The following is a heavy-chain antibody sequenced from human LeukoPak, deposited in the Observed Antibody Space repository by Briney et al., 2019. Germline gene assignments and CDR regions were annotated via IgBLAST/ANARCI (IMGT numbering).Heavy chain of an antibody. CDR2: IYYSGST. Sequence: SQTLSLTCTVSGGSISSGGYYWSWIRQHPGKGLEWIGYIYYSGSTYCNPSLKSRVTISVDTSKNQFSLKLSSVTAADTAVYYCAREGVDGAFDIWGQGTMVTVSS. CDR3: AREGVDGAFDI. J-gene: IGHJ3*02. D-gene: IGHD3-10*01. V-gene: IGHV4-31*03. CDR1: GGSISSGGYY.